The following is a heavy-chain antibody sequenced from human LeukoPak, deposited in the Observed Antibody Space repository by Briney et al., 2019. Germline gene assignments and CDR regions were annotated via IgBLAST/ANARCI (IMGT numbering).Heavy chain of an antibody. CDR3: ARDYDCSSTSCYRDAFDI. CDR1: GGSISSSSYY. J-gene: IGHJ3*02. Sequence: PSETLSLTCTVSGGSISSSSYYWGWIRQPPGKGLEWIGSIYYSGSTYYNPSLKSRVTISVDTSKNQFSLKLSSVTAADTAVYYCARDYDCSSTSCYRDAFDIWGQGTMVTVSS. V-gene: IGHV4-39*07. D-gene: IGHD2-2*01. CDR2: IYYSGST.